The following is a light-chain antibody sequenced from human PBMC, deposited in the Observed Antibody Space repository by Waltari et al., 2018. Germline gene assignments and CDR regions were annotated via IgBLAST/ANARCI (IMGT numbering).Light chain of an antibody. CDR3: QQYNSYPWT. V-gene: IGKV1-5*03. CDR1: QSISNW. Sequence: DIQMTQSPSTLSASVGDRVTIACRASQSISNWVAWYQQKPGKAPKFLIYTASKLQSGVPSRFSGSGSGTEFTLTFSSLQPDDFATFYCQQYNSYPWTFGQGTKVEIK. J-gene: IGKJ1*01. CDR2: TAS.